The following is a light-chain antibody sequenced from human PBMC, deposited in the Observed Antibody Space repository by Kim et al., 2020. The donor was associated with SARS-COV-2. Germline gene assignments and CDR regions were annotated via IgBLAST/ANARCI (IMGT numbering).Light chain of an antibody. CDR2: DGN. Sequence: QSALTQPASVSGSPGQSITISCTGTSSDVGGFKYVSWYQQHPGKAPELMIYDGNKRHSGVSIRFSASKSGNTASLTISGLQAEDEADYYCSSYSSRSTFFGGGTQLTVL. J-gene: IGLJ2*01. V-gene: IGLV2-14*01. CDR1: SSDVGGFKY. CDR3: SSYSSRSTF.